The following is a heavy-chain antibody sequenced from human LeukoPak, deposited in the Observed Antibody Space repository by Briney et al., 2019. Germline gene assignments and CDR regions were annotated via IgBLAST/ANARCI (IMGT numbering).Heavy chain of an antibody. Sequence: PGGSLRLSCAASGFTFSSYWMHWVRQAPGKGLMWVSRINSDGSITNYADSVKGRFTISRDNAKNTLCLQMSSLRAEDTALYYCARVRATFSPHFDNWGQGTLVTVSS. CDR2: INSDGSIT. D-gene: IGHD5-12*01. CDR3: ARVRATFSPHFDN. V-gene: IGHV3-74*01. CDR1: GFTFSSYW. J-gene: IGHJ4*02.